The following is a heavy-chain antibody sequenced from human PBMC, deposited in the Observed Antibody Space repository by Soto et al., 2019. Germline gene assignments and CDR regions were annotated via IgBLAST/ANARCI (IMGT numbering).Heavy chain of an antibody. CDR3: ATGPYSGSYFPDDCY. D-gene: IGHD1-26*01. CDR2: ISSSSSYI. Sequence: GGSLRLSCAASGFTFSSYSMNWVRQAPGKGLEWVSSISSSSSYIYYADSVKGRFTISRDNAKNSLYLQMNSLRAEDTAVYYCATGPYSGSYFPDDCYWGQGTLVTVSS. J-gene: IGHJ4*02. CDR1: GFTFSSYS. V-gene: IGHV3-21*01.